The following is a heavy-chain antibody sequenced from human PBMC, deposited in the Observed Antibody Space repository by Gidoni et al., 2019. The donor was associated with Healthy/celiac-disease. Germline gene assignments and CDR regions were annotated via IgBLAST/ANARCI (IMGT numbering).Heavy chain of an antibody. J-gene: IGHJ4*02. CDR2: ISGSGGST. Sequence: EVKLLESGGGLVQPGGSLRLSCAASGFTFSSYAMSWVRQAPGKGLEWVSAISGSGGSTYYADSVKGRFTISRDNSKNTLYLQMNSLRAEDTAVYYCARGYSSSWYYFDYWGQGTLVTVSS. CDR1: GFTFSSYA. CDR3: ARGYSSSWYYFDY. D-gene: IGHD6-13*01. V-gene: IGHV3-23*01.